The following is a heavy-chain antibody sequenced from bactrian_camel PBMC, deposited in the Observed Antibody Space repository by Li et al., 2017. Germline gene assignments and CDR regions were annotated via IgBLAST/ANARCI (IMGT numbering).Heavy chain of an antibody. Sequence: VQLVESGGGLVRPGGSLRLSCAASRFTFSNYAMSWVRQAPGKGLEWVSRISNGGGATYYADSVKGRFTISRDNAKNTLYLQLSSLKSEDTALYYCATALQSGGYGQYEYHVWGQGTQVTVS. CDR3: ATALQSGGYGQYEYHV. CDR2: ISNGGGAT. D-gene: IGHD3*01. CDR1: RFTFSNYA. V-gene: IGHV3S31*01. J-gene: IGHJ4*01.